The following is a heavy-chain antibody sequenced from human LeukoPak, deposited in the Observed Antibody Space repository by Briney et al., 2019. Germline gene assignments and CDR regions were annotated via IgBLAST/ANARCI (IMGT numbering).Heavy chain of an antibody. D-gene: IGHD3-22*01. CDR1: GYTFTSYG. CDR3: AREAPYYYDSSGYLWDAFDI. CDR2: ISAYNGNT. Sequence: ASVKVSCKASGYTFTSYGISWVRQAPGQGLEWMGWISAYNGNTNYAQKLQGRVTMTTDTSTSTAYMELRSLRSDDTAVYYCAREAPYYYDSSGYLWDAFDIWGQGTMVTVSS. J-gene: IGHJ3*02. V-gene: IGHV1-18*01.